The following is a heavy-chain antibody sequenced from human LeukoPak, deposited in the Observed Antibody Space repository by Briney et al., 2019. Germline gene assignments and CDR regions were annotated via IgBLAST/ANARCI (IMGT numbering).Heavy chain of an antibody. Sequence: SETLSLTCAVYGGSFSGYYWSWIRQPPGQGLEWIGEINNSGSTNYNPSLKSRVTISVDTSKNQFSLKLSSVTAADTAVYYCARGRSGYSGYAPMNYFDYWGQGTLVTVSS. CDR1: GGSFSGYY. V-gene: IGHV4-34*01. D-gene: IGHD5-12*01. J-gene: IGHJ4*02. CDR3: ARGRSGYSGYAPMNYFDY. CDR2: INNSGST.